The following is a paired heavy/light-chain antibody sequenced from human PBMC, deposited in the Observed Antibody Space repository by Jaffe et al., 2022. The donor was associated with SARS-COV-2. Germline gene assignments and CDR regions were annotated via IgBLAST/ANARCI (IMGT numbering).Light chain of an antibody. CDR3: LQHNSPPPT. CDR2: AAS. V-gene: IGKV1-17*01. CDR1: QGIRDN. Sequence: DIQMTQSPSSLSASVGDIVTITCRASQGIRDNLAWFQQRPGKAPKRLIYAASSLQSGVPSRFSGSGSGTEFTLTISSLQPEDSATYYCLQHNSPPPTFGQGTRLEI. J-gene: IGKJ5*01.
Heavy chain of an antibody. CDR3: AISYPSSSSMDV. Sequence: VQLVQSGAEVKKPGESLKISCKGFGYSFNTYWIGWVRQMPGKGLEWMGVIFPSDSDTRYSPSFQGQVTISADRSISTAYLHWNSLKASDTAIYYCAISYPSSSSMDVWGQGTPVTVSS. CDR2: IFPSDSDT. J-gene: IGHJ6*02. V-gene: IGHV5-51*01. D-gene: IGHD6-6*01. CDR1: GYSFNTYW.